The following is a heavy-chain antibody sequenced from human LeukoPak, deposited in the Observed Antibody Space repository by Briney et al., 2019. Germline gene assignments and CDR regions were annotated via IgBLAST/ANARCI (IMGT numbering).Heavy chain of an antibody. V-gene: IGHV3-30-3*01. CDR2: ISYDGSNK. D-gene: IGHD5-12*01. Sequence: PGGSLRLSCAASGFTFSTYAMNWVRQAPGKGLEWVAVISYDGSNKYYADSVKGRFTISRDNSKNTLYLQMNSLRAEDTAVYYCARAPDIVATITDYWGQGTLVTVSS. CDR1: GFTFSTYA. CDR3: ARAPDIVATITDY. J-gene: IGHJ4*02.